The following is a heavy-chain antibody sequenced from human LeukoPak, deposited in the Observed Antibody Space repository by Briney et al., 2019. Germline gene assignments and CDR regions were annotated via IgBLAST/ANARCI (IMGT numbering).Heavy chain of an antibody. CDR2: MLDTVTT. D-gene: IGHD5-18*01. Sequence: NASETLSLTCAVSGASMNTHYWSWIRQPPGKGLEWIGYMLDTVTTKDNPSLKSRFTLSADTSKNQFSLRLTSVTAADTAVYYCATIKRGNIFGYFDFWGQGIPVTVSP. CDR3: ATIKRGNIFGYFDF. J-gene: IGHJ4*02. V-gene: IGHV4-59*11. CDR1: GASMNTHY.